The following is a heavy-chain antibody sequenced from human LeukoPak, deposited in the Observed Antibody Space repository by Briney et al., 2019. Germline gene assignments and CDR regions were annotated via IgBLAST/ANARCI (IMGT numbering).Heavy chain of an antibody. CDR2: IIPIFGTT. CDR1: GDTFNRYS. D-gene: IGHD1-14*01. CDR3: ASGSGAWYKEFDY. J-gene: IGHJ4*02. Sequence: ASVKVSCKASGDTFNRYSFDWVRQAPGQGLEWMGAIIPIFGTTNYAQKFQGRVTITADDSTSTAYMELNSLRSEDTAVYYCASGSGAWYKEFDYWGQGTLVTVSS. V-gene: IGHV1-69*13.